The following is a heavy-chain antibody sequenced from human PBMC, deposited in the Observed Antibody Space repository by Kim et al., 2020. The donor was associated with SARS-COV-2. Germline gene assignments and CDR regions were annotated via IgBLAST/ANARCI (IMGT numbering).Heavy chain of an antibody. V-gene: IGHV3-30-3*01. Sequence: GGSVRLSCAASGFTFSSYAMHWVRQAPGKGLEWVAVISYDGSNKYYADSVKGRFTISRDNSKNTLYLQMNSLRAEDTAVYYCARARGANYYYGMDVWGQG. CDR2: ISYDGSNK. CDR3: ARARGANYYYGMDV. CDR1: GFTFSSYA. J-gene: IGHJ6*02. D-gene: IGHD3-10*01.